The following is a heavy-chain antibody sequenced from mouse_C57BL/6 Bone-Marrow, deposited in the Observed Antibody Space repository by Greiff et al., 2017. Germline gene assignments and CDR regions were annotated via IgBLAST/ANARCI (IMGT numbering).Heavy chain of an antibody. V-gene: IGHV1-64*01. D-gene: IGHD2-4*01. CDR2: IHPNSGST. CDR1: GYTFTSYW. J-gene: IGHJ2*01. CDR3: ARDRDYDGGGFDY. Sequence: QVQLQQPGAELVKPGASVKLSCKASGYTFTSYWMHWVKQRPGQGLEWIGMIHPNSGSTNYNEKFKSKATLTVDKSSSTAYMQLSSLTSEDSAVYYCARDRDYDGGGFDYWGQGTTLTVSS.